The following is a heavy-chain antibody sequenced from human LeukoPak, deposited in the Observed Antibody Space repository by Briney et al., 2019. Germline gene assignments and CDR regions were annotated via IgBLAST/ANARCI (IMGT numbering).Heavy chain of an antibody. CDR1: GYTLTELS. CDR2: FDPEDGET. D-gene: IGHD3-22*01. Sequence: GASVKVSCKVSGYTLTELSMHWVRQAPGKGLEWMGGFDPEDGETIYAQKFQGRVTMTEDTSTDTAYMELRSLRSDDTAVYYCARDRGSRWETYYYDSSGYSPDAFDIWGQGTMVTVSS. J-gene: IGHJ3*02. CDR3: ARDRGSRWETYYYDSSGYSPDAFDI. V-gene: IGHV1-24*01.